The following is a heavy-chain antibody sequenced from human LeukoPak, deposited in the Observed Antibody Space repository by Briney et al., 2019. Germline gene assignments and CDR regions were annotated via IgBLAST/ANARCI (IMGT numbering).Heavy chain of an antibody. CDR3: VRAAPGDCSSTSCSLFDN. D-gene: IGHD2-2*01. CDR1: GFTFSSYA. V-gene: IGHV3-23*01. Sequence: GGSLRLSCAASGFTFSSYAMSWVRRAPRKGLEWVSTIMIGGDGKHYTDSVKGRFTISRDRSESTLYLQMNGLRAEDTAVYYCVRAAPGDCSSTSCSLFDNWGQGTLVTVSS. CDR2: IMIGGDGK. J-gene: IGHJ4*02.